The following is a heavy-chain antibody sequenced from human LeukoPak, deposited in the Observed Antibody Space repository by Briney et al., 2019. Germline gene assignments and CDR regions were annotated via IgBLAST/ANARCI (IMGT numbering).Heavy chain of an antibody. CDR3: ARDRYDILTGYPGGFDP. CDR2: IYSDGST. V-gene: IGHV3-66*01. J-gene: IGHJ5*02. CDR1: ELTVSSNC. D-gene: IGHD3-9*01. Sequence: HAGGSLRLSCAASELTVSSNCMTWVRQAPGKGLEWVSFIYSDGSTYYADSVKGRFTISRDNAKNSLYLQMNSLRAEDTAVYYCARDRYDILTGYPGGFDPWGQGTLVTVSS.